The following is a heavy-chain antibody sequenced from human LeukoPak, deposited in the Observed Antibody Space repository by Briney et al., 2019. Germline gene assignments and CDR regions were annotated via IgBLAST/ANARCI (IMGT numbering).Heavy chain of an antibody. CDR2: IYSGGST. Sequence: PGGSLRLSCAASGFTVSSNYMSWVRQAPGKGLEWVSVIYSGGSTYYADSVKGRFTISRHNSKNTLYLQMNGLRAEDTAVYYCASGGEMTHFDYWGQGTLVTVSS. J-gene: IGHJ4*02. D-gene: IGHD4-17*01. CDR1: GFTVSSNY. CDR3: ASGGEMTHFDY. V-gene: IGHV3-53*04.